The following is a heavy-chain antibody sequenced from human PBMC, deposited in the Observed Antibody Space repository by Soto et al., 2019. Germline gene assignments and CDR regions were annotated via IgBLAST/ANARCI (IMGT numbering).Heavy chain of an antibody. V-gene: IGHV4-31*03. CDR3: ARDNRTTVNPANGPFGMDV. Sequence: QVQLQESGPGLVKPSQTLSLTCTVSGDSISGGGYYWAWIRQRPGKGLEWIGCVYHTGGAHYNPSLQSRSLISVDKSKNQFSLSLASVTTADTAVYYWARDNRTTVNPANGPFGMDVWGQGAAVTVS. D-gene: IGHD4-17*01. CDR1: GDSISGGGYY. CDR2: VYHTGGA. J-gene: IGHJ6*02.